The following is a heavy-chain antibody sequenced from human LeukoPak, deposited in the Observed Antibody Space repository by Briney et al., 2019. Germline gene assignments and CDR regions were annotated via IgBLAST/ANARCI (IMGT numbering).Heavy chain of an antibody. CDR3: ARDRELRIMFGGAAWFDP. Sequence: ASVKVSCKASGYTFTRYYKHWVRQAPGQGLEWMGIINPSGGSTDYAQKFQGRVNMTRDTSTSTVYMELSSLRSEDTAMYYCARDRELRIMFGGAAWFDPWGQGTLVTVSS. D-gene: IGHD3-16*01. V-gene: IGHV1-46*01. CDR1: GYTFTRYY. J-gene: IGHJ5*02. CDR2: INPSGGST.